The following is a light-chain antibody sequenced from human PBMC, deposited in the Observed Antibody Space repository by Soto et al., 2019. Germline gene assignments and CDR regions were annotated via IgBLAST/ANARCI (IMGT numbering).Light chain of an antibody. V-gene: IGKV3-20*01. CDR1: QSVSTN. Sequence: EIVVTQSPATLSLSPGEGATLSSRASQSVSTNLAWYQQKPRQAPRLLIYGASTSATGIPASFSGSGSAKDFIPIISRLEPEDFAVYYCQQYGSSPRTFGQGTKVDIK. CDR2: GAS. CDR3: QQYGSSPRT. J-gene: IGKJ1*01.